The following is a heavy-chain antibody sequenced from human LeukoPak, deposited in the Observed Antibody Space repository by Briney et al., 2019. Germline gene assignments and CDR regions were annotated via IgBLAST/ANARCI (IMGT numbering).Heavy chain of an antibody. CDR2: INSRSTTI. V-gene: IGHV3-48*01. Sequence: GGSLRLSCEASGFIFSSYSMNWVRQAPGKGLEWISKINSRSTTIYYKDSVRGRFTISRDNAKNSLSLQMNNLRVEDTAVYYCARDSPRLSYWGQGTLVTVSS. CDR1: GFIFSSYS. CDR3: ARDSPRLSY. J-gene: IGHJ4*02.